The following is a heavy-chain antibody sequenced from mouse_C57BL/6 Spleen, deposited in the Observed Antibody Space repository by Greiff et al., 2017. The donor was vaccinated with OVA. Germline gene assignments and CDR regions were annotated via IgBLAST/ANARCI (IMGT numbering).Heavy chain of an antibody. CDR2: IDPSDSYT. J-gene: IGHJ2*01. CDR1: GYTFTSYW. Sequence: QVQLQQPGAELVKPGASVKLSCKASGYTFTSYWMQWVKQRPGQGLEWIGEIDPSDSYTNYNQKFKGKATLTVDTSSSTAYMQLSSLTSEDSAVYYCARGNWDRDYFDYWGQGTTLTVSS. CDR3: ARGNWDRDYFDY. V-gene: IGHV1-50*01. D-gene: IGHD4-1*01.